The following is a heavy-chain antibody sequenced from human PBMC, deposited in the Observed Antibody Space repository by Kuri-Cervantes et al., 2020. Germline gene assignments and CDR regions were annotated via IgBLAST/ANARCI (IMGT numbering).Heavy chain of an antibody. D-gene: IGHD2-2*01. CDR2: IWYDGSNK. Sequence: GESLKISCAASGFTFSSYGMRWVRQAPGKGLEWVAVIWYDGSNKYYADSVKGRFTISRDNSKNTLYLQMNSLRAEDTAVYYCAREVVPDNWFDPWGQGTLVTVSS. CDR3: AREVVPDNWFDP. CDR1: GFTFSSYG. J-gene: IGHJ5*02. V-gene: IGHV3-33*01.